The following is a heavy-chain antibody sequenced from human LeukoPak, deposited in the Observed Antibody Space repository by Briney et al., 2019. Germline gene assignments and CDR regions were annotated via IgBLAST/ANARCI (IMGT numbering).Heavy chain of an antibody. V-gene: IGHV4-39*01. D-gene: IGHD5-12*01. CDR2: IYNSANT. CDR1: GDSISGSSYY. CDR3: ARHSRSAYTGYENAFDI. Sequence: SETLSLTCTVSGDSISGSSYYWGWIRQPPGKGLEWIGNIYNSANTHYNPSLKTRITMSVDTSKNQFSLKLNSVTAADTGIYYCARHSRSAYTGYENAFDIWGQGTMVTVSS. J-gene: IGHJ3*02.